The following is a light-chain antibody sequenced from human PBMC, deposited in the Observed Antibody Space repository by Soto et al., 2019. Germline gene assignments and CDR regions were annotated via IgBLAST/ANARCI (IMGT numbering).Light chain of an antibody. CDR2: GAS. CDR1: QIIGPN. J-gene: IGKJ2*01. CDR3: QQYAGWPRT. V-gene: IGKV3-15*01. Sequence: ETVMTQSPATLSVSPGYRVTLSCRASQIIGPNLLWLQQSPGQPPRHLISGASDMVAGVPDRFSGSGSGTDFTLTISGLQSEDCAVYYCQQYAGWPRTFGQGTKLEIK.